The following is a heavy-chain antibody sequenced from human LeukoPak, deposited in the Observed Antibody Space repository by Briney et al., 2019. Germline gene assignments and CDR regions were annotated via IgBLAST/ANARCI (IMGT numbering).Heavy chain of an antibody. CDR1: GGSISSYY. CDR2: IYYSGST. D-gene: IGHD3-3*01. CDR3: ARVRQVIRSLVAKYYFDY. V-gene: IGHV4-59*08. J-gene: IGHJ4*02. Sequence: SETLSLTCTVSGGSISSYYWSWIRQPPGKGLEWIGYIYYSGSTNYNPSLKSRVTISVDTSKNQFSLKLSSVTAADTAVYYCARVRQVIRSLVAKYYFDYWGQGTLVTVS.